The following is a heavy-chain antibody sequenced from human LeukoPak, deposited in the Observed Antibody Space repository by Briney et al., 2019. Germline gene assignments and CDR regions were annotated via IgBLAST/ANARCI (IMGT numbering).Heavy chain of an antibody. D-gene: IGHD3-3*01. Sequence: SETLSLTCAVYGGSFSGYYWSWIRQPPGKGLEWIGEINHSGSTNYNPSLKSRVTISVDTSKNQFSLKLSSVTAADTAVYYCARSRYYDFWSGYSHHLDYWGQGTLVTVSS. V-gene: IGHV4-34*01. CDR3: ARSRYYDFWSGYSHHLDY. J-gene: IGHJ4*02. CDR1: GGSFSGYY. CDR2: INHSGST.